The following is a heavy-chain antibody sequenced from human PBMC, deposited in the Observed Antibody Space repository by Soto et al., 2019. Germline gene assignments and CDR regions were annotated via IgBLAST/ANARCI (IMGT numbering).Heavy chain of an antibody. D-gene: IGHD3-3*01. Sequence: SETLSLTCTVSGGSISSSGYYWSWIRQYPGKGLEWIGYIYYSGSTYYNPSLKSRLAISVDTSKNQFSLNLSSVTAADTAVYYCARGKDYDFWSGYSKNWFDPWGQGTLVTVSS. V-gene: IGHV4-31*03. CDR3: ARGKDYDFWSGYSKNWFDP. CDR1: GGSISSSGYY. J-gene: IGHJ5*02. CDR2: IYYSGST.